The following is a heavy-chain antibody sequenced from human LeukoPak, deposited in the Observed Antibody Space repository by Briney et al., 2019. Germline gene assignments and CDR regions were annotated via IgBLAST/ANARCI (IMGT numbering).Heavy chain of an antibody. V-gene: IGHV3-30*02. CDR3: AKENGDCSSTSCYDY. CDR1: GFTFSSYG. CDR2: IRYDGSNK. D-gene: IGHD2-2*01. Sequence: GGSLRLSXAASGFTFSSYGMHWVRQAQGKGLEWVAFIRYDGSNKYYADSVKGRFTISRDNSKNTLYLQMNSLRAVDTAVYYCAKENGDCSSTSCYDYWGQGTLVTVSS. J-gene: IGHJ4*02.